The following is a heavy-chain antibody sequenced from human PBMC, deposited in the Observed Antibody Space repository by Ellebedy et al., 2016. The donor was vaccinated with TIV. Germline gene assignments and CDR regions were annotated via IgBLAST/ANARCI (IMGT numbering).Heavy chain of an antibody. CDR3: TYGGSPVDY. CDR1: GFTFSGAA. J-gene: IGHJ4*02. CDR2: IRSKAHFYAT. D-gene: IGHD2-15*01. Sequence: GESLKISCAASGFTFSGAAIHWVRQASGKGLEWVGRIRSKAHFYATAYAASVRGRFAISRDDSTNTAYLQMNRLKTEDTAVYYCTYGGSPVDYWGQGTLVTVSS. V-gene: IGHV3-73*01.